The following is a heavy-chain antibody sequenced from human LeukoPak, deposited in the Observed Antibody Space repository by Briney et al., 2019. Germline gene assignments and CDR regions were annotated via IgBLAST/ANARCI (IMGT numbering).Heavy chain of an antibody. D-gene: IGHD4-17*01. J-gene: IGHJ4*02. V-gene: IGHV1-3*01. CDR3: ARGADYGDYYFDY. CDR2: INAGNGNT. Sequence: ASVNVSCKASGYTFTSYAMHWVRQAPGQRLEWMGWINAGNGNTKYSQKFQGRVTITRDTSASTAYMELSSLRSEDTAVYYCARGADYGDYYFDYWGQGTLVTVSS. CDR1: GYTFTSYA.